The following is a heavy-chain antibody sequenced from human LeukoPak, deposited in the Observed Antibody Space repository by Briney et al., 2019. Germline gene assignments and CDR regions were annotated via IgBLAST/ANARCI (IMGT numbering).Heavy chain of an antibody. J-gene: IGHJ4*02. CDR2: ISSSGSTI. Sequence: GGSLRLSCAASGFTFSSYEMNWVRQAPGKGLEWVSYISSSGSTIYYADSVKGRFTISRDNAKNSLYLQMNSLRAEDTAVYYCARVVPYGGNSGGFDYWGQGTLVTVSS. D-gene: IGHD4-23*01. V-gene: IGHV3-48*03. CDR1: GFTFSSYE. CDR3: ARVVPYGGNSGGFDY.